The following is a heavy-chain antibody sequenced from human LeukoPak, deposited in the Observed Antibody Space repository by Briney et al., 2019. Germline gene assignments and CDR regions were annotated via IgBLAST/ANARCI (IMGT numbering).Heavy chain of an antibody. V-gene: IGHV3-30*04. D-gene: IGHD2-15*01. CDR2: ISSDGSNK. CDR1: GFTFSSYA. Sequence: GGSLTLSCAASGFTFSSYAMHWVRLAPGKGPEWVAVISSDGSNKYYADSVKGRFTISRDNAKNTLYLQMNSLRAEDTAVYYCARAFCSGATCYSMDYWGQGTLVTVSS. J-gene: IGHJ4*02. CDR3: ARAFCSGATCYSMDY.